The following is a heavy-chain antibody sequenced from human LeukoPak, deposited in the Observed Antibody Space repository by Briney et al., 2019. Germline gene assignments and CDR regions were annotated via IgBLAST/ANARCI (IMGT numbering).Heavy chain of an antibody. CDR1: GFTFSSYA. D-gene: IGHD1-14*01. J-gene: IGHJ4*02. V-gene: IGHV3-30*04. Sequence: PGGSLRLSCAASGFTFSSYAMHWVRQAPGKGLEWVAVISYDGSNKYYADSVKGRFTISRDNAKNSLYLQMNSLRVEDTAVYYCVTQGRPEDYWGQGTRVTVSS. CDR3: VTQGRPEDY. CDR2: ISYDGSNK.